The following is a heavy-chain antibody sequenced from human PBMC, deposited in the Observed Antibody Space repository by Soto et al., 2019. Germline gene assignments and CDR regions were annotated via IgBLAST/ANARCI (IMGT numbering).Heavy chain of an antibody. J-gene: IGHJ6*02. D-gene: IGHD6-6*01. CDR3: AKALVARPILGSYYGMDV. V-gene: IGHV3-43*01. CDR1: GFTFDDYT. CDR2: ISWDGGST. Sequence: GGSLRLSCAASGFTFDDYTMHWVRQAPGKGLEWVSLISWDGGSTYYADSVKGRFTISRDNSKNSLYLQMNSLRTEDTALYYCAKALVARPILGSYYGMDVWGQGTTVTVSS.